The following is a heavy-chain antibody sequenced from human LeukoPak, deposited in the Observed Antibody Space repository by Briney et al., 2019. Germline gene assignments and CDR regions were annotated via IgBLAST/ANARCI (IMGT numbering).Heavy chain of an antibody. D-gene: IGHD1-26*01. J-gene: IGHJ2*01. V-gene: IGHV3-23*01. CDR2: ISSSGSGGNT. CDR1: GVTLGTYA. CDR3: AKDRTVGASYWYFDL. Sequence: GGSLRLSCAASGVTLGTYAMSWGRQAPGKGLEWVSGISSSGSGGNTYYAESVKGRFTISRDSSKNTLFLHMNTLRAEDTAIYYCAKDRTVGASYWYFDLWGRGTLVTVSS.